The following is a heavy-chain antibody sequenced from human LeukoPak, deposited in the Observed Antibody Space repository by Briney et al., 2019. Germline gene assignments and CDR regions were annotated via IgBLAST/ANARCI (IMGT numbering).Heavy chain of an antibody. CDR1: GFIFGAYW. CDR3: ATDGASCGGDCYSDF. V-gene: IGHV3-53*01. Sequence: GGSLRLSCAASGFIFGAYWMTWVRQAPGKGLEWVAFIYIAGRTYCADSVKGRFTISRDDSKNTLYLQMTSLRVEDTAVYYCATDGASCGGDCYSDFWGQGTLVTVSS. D-gene: IGHD2-21*02. J-gene: IGHJ4*02. CDR2: IYIAGRT.